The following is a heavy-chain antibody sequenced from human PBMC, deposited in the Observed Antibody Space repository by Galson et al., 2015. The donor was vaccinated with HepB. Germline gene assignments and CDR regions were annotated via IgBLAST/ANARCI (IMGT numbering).Heavy chain of an antibody. CDR1: GYTFTSYD. Sequence: SVKVSCKASGYTFTSYDINWVRQATGQGLEWMGWMNPNSGNTGYAQKFQGRVTMTRNTSISTAYMELSSLRSEDTAVYYCARGPYGDRSFDYWGQGTLVTVSS. D-gene: IGHD4-17*01. CDR2: MNPNSGNT. CDR3: ARGPYGDRSFDY. V-gene: IGHV1-8*01. J-gene: IGHJ4*02.